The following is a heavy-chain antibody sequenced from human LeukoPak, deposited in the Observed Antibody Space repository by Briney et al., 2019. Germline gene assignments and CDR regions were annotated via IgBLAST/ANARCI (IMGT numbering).Heavy chain of an antibody. J-gene: IGHJ2*01. V-gene: IGHV1-18*01. CDR1: GYTFTSYG. CDR2: ISAYNGNT. D-gene: IGHD2-2*02. Sequence: ASVKVSCKASGYTFTSYGISWVRQAPGQGLEWMGWISAYNGNTNYAQKLQGRVTVTTDTSTSTAYMELRSLRSDDTAVYYCARVKYTYWYFDLWGRGTLVTVSS. CDR3: ARVKYTYWYFDL.